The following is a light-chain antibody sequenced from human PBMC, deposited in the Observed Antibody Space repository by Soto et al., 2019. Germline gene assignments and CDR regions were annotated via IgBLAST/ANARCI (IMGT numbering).Light chain of an antibody. CDR2: WAS. J-gene: IGKJ4*01. V-gene: IGKV4-1*01. Sequence: DIVMTQSPDSVAVSLGERATINCKSSQSVLNSYNNKNYLTWYQQKPGQPPKMLIYWASTRESGVPDRFSGSGSATDFTLTITSLQAEDVAVYYCQQYYNTPLTFGGGTKVEIK. CDR3: QQYYNTPLT. CDR1: QSVLNSYNNKNY.